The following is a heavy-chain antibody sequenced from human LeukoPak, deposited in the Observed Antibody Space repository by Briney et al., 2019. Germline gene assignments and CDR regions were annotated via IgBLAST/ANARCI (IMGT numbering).Heavy chain of an antibody. V-gene: IGHV3-30-3*01. J-gene: IGHJ4*02. Sequence: QPGRSLRLSCAASGFTFSSYAMHWVRQAPGKGLEWVAVISYDGSNKYYADSVKGRFTISRDNSKNTLYLQTNSLRAEDTAVYYCARERVEMATIFDYWGQGTLVTVSS. D-gene: IGHD5-24*01. CDR1: GFTFSSYA. CDR3: ARERVEMATIFDY. CDR2: ISYDGSNK.